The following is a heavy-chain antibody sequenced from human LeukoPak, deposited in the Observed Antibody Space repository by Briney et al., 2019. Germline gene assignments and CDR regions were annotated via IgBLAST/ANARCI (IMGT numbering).Heavy chain of an antibody. Sequence: GGSLRLSCSPSGFTFSSDAMSGVCQAPGKGLEWVSVISGSGGSTYYADSVKGRFTISRDNSKNTLYLQMNSLRAEDTAVNYCAKDPKECLAYNWFDPRAQGTLVTVSS. CDR3: AKDPKECLAYNWFDP. CDR2: ISGSGGST. CDR1: GFTFSSDA. V-gene: IGHV3-23*01. J-gene: IGHJ5*02. D-gene: IGHD3-3*01.